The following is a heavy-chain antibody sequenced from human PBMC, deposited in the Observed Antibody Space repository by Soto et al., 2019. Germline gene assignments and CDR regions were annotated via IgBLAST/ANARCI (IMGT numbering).Heavy chain of an antibody. V-gene: IGHV3-15*07. CDR3: TTEFGYSSGKNDH. D-gene: IGHD6-19*01. CDR2: LKGRNVGGTI. Sequence: EVQLVESGGGLVKPGGSLRLSCATYGFTFNDAWLSWVRQAPGKGLEWVGRLKGRNVGGTIDYAAPVTGRFTISSDASQTTLHLQMNRLKIDDTADYYCTTEFGYSSGKNDHWGQGALVTVSS. CDR1: GFTFNDAW. J-gene: IGHJ4*02.